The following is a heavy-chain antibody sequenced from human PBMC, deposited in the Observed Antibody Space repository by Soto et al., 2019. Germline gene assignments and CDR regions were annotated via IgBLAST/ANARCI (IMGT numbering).Heavy chain of an antibody. CDR2: ISAYNGNT. Sequence: QVQLVQSGAEVKKPGASVKVSCKASGYTFTSYGISWVRQAPGQGLEWMGWISAYNGNTNYAQKLQGRVTMTTDTSTRTAYRELRSLRSDDTAVYYCARDRGGIVATTEIDYWGQGTLVTVSS. CDR1: GYTFTSYG. CDR3: ARDRGGIVATTEIDY. D-gene: IGHD5-12*01. J-gene: IGHJ4*02. V-gene: IGHV1-18*01.